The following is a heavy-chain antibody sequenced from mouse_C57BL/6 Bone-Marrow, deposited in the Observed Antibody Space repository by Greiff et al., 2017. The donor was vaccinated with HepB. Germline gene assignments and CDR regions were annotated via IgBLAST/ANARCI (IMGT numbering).Heavy chain of an antibody. Sequence: EVKLEESGGGLVKPGGSLKLSCAASGFTFSDYGMHWVRQAPEKGLEWVAYISSGSSTIYYADTVKGRFTISRDNAKNTLFLQMTSLRSEDTAMYYCARRNYYGSSYGLAYWGQGTLVTVSA. CDR2: ISSGSSTI. D-gene: IGHD1-1*01. V-gene: IGHV5-17*01. J-gene: IGHJ3*01. CDR3: ARRNYYGSSYGLAY. CDR1: GFTFSDYG.